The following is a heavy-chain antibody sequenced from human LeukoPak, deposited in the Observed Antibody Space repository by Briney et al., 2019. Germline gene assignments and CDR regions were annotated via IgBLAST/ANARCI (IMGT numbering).Heavy chain of an antibody. CDR2: IRHTGDST. CDR3: AKVLSDSPMSHWYFDL. D-gene: IGHD5-18*01. J-gene: IGHJ2*01. Sequence: QAGGSLRLSCAASGFTFSTYSMSWVRQAPGKGLAWVSSIRHTGDSTAYAASVKGRFTISRDNSKNTLYLQMNSLRAEDTAFYYCAKVLSDSPMSHWYFDLWGRGTLVSVSA. CDR1: GFTFSTYS. V-gene: IGHV3-23*01.